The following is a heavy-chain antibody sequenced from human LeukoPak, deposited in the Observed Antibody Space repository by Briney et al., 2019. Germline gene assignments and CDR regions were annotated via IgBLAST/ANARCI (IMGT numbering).Heavy chain of an antibody. CDR3: ARDGTVTADIYYYYMDV. CDR1: GASISHYY. V-gene: IGHV4-4*09. CDR2: VHTSGGS. Sequence: SETLSLTCTVSGASISHYYWSWIRQTPERGLEWMGHVHTSGGSTYYPSLKTRLTMSIDTSRSQLSLKLTSVTAADTAVYFCARDGTVTADIYYYYMDVWGKGTTVTVSS. J-gene: IGHJ6*03. D-gene: IGHD2-15*01.